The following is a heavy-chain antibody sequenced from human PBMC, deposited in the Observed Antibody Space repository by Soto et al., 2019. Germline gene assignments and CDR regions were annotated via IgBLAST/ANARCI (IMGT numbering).Heavy chain of an antibody. V-gene: IGHV1-69*02. CDR3: AEGDSLQFDP. J-gene: IGHJ5*02. Sequence: QVQLVQSGAEVKKPGSSVKVSCKASGGTFSSYTISWVRQAPGQGLEWMGRIIPILGIANYAQKFQGRVTITAXXXXXTXXXELSSLRSEDTAVYYCAEGDSLQFDPWGQGTLVTVSS. CDR2: IIPILGIA. D-gene: IGHD6-13*01. CDR1: GGTFSSYT.